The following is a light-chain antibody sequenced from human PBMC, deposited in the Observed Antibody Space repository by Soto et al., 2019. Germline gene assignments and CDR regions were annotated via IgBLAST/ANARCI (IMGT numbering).Light chain of an antibody. J-gene: IGKJ3*01. CDR1: QTVSSNY. Sequence: EIVLTQSPGTLSLSPGERATLSCRASQTVSSNYLAWYQQKPGQAPRLLIYGASSRATGIPDRFSGSGSGTDFPLTISRLEPEDFAVYYCQQFSSSPGFTFGPGTRVDIK. CDR2: GAS. CDR3: QQFSSSPGFT. V-gene: IGKV3-20*01.